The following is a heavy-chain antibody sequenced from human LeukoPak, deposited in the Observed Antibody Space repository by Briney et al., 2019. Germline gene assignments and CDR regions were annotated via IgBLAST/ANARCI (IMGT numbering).Heavy chain of an antibody. D-gene: IGHD6-13*01. V-gene: IGHV1-2*04. CDR1: GYTFTGYY. CDR3: ARSIAAAGRYGWFDP. J-gene: IGHJ5*02. Sequence: ASVEVSCKASGYTFTGYYMHWVRQAPGQGLEWMGWINPNSGGTNYAQKFQGWVTMTRDTSISTAYMELSRLRSDDTAVYYCARSIAAAGRYGWFDPWGQGTLVTVSS. CDR2: INPNSGGT.